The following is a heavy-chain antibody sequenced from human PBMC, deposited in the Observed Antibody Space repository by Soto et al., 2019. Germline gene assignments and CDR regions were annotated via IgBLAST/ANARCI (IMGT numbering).Heavy chain of an antibody. CDR1: GGTFSSYA. D-gene: IGHD3-22*01. V-gene: IGHV1-69*12. Sequence: QVQLVQSGAEVKKPGSSVKVSCKASGGTFSSYAITWVRQAPGQGLEWMGGIIPIFGTANYAQKFQGRVTIHADESTSTAYMELSSLGSEDTALYYCARDRGPSSGYFPYWFDPWGQGTLVTVSS. CDR2: IIPIFGTA. CDR3: ARDRGPSSGYFPYWFDP. J-gene: IGHJ5*02.